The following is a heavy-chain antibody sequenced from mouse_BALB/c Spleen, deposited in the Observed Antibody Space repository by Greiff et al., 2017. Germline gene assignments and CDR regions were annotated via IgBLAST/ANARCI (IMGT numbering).Heavy chain of an antibody. Sequence: EVQVVESGPGLVKPSQSLSLTCSVTGYSITSGYYWNWIRQFPGNKLEWMGYISYDGSNNYNPSLKNRISITRDTSKNQFFLKLNSVTTEDTATYYCAREGYGSSYGGAMDYWGQGTSVTVSS. CDR1: GYSITSGYY. D-gene: IGHD1-1*01. J-gene: IGHJ4*01. CDR2: ISYDGSN. CDR3: AREGYGSSYGGAMDY. V-gene: IGHV3-6*02.